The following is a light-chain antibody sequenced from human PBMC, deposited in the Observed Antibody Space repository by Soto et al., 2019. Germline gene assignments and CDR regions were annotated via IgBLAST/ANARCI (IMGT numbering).Light chain of an antibody. J-gene: IGKJ3*01. CDR3: QQYNSYSPLT. CDR2: DAS. V-gene: IGKV1-5*01. Sequence: DIQMTQSPSTLSASVGDRVTITCRASQSITNWLAWYQQKPGKAPKLLVYDASSLESGVPSMFSGSGSGTEFTLTISSLQPDDFATCYCQQYNSYSPLTFGPGTKVDIK. CDR1: QSITNW.